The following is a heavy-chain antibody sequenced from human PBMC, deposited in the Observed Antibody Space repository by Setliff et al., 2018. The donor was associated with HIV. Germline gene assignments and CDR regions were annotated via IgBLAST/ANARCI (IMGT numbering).Heavy chain of an antibody. Sequence: PSETLSLTCAVYGGSFSDHQWTWIRQSPGKGLEWIGEINHSGNSNYNPSLKRRVTISVDTSKNQFSLRVTSLTGADTAVYYCSAYDSSGYFRLLGFDIWGQGTMVTVSS. CDR1: GGSFSDHQ. D-gene: IGHD3-22*01. J-gene: IGHJ3*02. CDR2: INHSGNS. V-gene: IGHV4-34*03. CDR3: SAYDSSGYFRLLGFDI.